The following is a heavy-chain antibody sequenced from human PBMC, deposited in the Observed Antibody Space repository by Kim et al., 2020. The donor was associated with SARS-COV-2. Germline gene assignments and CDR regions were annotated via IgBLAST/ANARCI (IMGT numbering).Heavy chain of an antibody. J-gene: IGHJ5*02. V-gene: IGHV3-33*05. D-gene: IGHD4-17*01. CDR2: ISYDGSNK. CDR1: GFTFSSYG. CDR3: ARDLDGAYGSGNWFDP. Sequence: GGSLRLSCAASGFTFSSYGMHWVRQAPGKGLEWVAVISYDGSNKYYADSVKGRFTISRDNTKNTLYLQMNSLRAEDTAVYYCARDLDGAYGSGNWFDPWGQGTLVTVSS.